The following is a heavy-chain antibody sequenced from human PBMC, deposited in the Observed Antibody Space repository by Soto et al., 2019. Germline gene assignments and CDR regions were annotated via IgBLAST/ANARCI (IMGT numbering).Heavy chain of an antibody. CDR3: ARARKGSGSDYCYHYGMDV. CDR2: INHSGST. J-gene: IGHJ6*04. D-gene: IGHD3-3*01. Sequence: PSETLSLTCSVYGGSFSDYYWSWIRQPPGKGLEWIGEINHSGSTNYNPSLKSRVTISVHTSKNQFSLKLSSVTAADTAVYYCARARKGSGSDYCYHYGMDVWGKGTTVTVSS. V-gene: IGHV4-34*01. CDR1: GGSFSDYY.